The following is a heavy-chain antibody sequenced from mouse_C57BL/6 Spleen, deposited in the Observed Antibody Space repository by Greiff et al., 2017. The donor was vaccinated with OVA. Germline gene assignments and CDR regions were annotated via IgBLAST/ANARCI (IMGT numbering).Heavy chain of an antibody. CDR3: ARECGYYEAWFAY. V-gene: IGHV1-52*01. Sequence: VQLQQPGAELVRPGSSVKLSCKASGYTFTSYWMHWVKQRPIQGLEWIGNIDPSDRETHSNQQFKDKATLTVDNSSSTAYMQLSSLTSEDSAVYYCARECGYYEAWFAYWGQGTLVTVSA. J-gene: IGHJ3*01. D-gene: IGHD2-3*01. CDR2: IDPSDRET. CDR1: GYTFTSYW.